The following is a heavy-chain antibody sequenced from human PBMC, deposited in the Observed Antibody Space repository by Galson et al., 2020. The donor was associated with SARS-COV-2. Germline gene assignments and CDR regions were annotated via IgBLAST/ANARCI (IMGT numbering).Heavy chain of an antibody. CDR1: GYSISSGYY. CDR2: IYHSGST. V-gene: IGHV4-38-2*02. CDR3: AGENRRRDGY. J-gene: IGHJ4*02. Sequence: SETLSLTCTVSGYSISSGYYWGWLRQPPGKGLEWIGSIYHSGSTYYNPSLKSRVTISVDTSKNQFSLKLSSVTAADTAVYYCAGENRRRDGYWGQGTLVTVSS.